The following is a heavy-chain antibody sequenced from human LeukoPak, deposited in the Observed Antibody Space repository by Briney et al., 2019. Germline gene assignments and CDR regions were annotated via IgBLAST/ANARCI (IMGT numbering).Heavy chain of an antibody. J-gene: IGHJ6*02. CDR1: GGSISSYY. D-gene: IGHD5-18*01. CDR2: IYYSGST. Sequence: PSETLSLTCTVSGGSISSYYWSWIRQPPGKGLEWIGYIYYSGSTNYNPSLRSRVTISVDTSKNQFSLKLSSVTAAGTAVYYCATNSYGYYYGMDVWGQGTTVTVSS. CDR3: ATNSYGYYYGMDV. V-gene: IGHV4-59*08.